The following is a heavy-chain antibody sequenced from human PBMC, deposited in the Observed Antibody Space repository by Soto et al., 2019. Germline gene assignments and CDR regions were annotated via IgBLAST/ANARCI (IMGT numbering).Heavy chain of an antibody. CDR1: GCSYSSYW. Sequence: LQISGKGCGCSYSSYWIGRVRQIPGKGLEWMGIIYPGDSDTRYSPSFQGQVTISADKSISTAYLQWSSLKASDTAMYYCARPHSREYSGDGAFDIWGQGTMVTVSS. V-gene: IGHV5-51*01. CDR2: IYPGDSDT. J-gene: IGHJ3*02. CDR3: ARPHSREYSGDGAFDI. D-gene: IGHD5-12*01.